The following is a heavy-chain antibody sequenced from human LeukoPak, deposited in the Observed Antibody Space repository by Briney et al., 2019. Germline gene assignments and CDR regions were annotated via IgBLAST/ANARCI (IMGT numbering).Heavy chain of an antibody. D-gene: IGHD6-13*01. CDR1: GFTFSNYA. Sequence: GGSLRLSCLASGFTFSNYAMSWVRQAPGKGLVWVSRIERDGSSPRYADPVKGRFLMPRDNDKNTVDLQMNSLRAEDTAVYYCARAVYSNSPDFWGQGVLVTVSS. CDR3: ARAVYSNSPDF. V-gene: IGHV3-74*01. J-gene: IGHJ4*02. CDR2: IERDGSSP.